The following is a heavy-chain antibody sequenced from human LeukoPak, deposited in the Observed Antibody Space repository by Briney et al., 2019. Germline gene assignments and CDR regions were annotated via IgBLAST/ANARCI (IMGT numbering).Heavy chain of an antibody. CDR1: GFTFDDYA. Sequence: PGGSRRLSCAASGFTFDDYAMHWVRQAPGKGLEWVSGISWNSGSIGYADSVKGRFTISRDNAKNSLYLQMNSLRAEDTALYYCAKGYGIVGATIDYWGQGTLVTVSS. D-gene: IGHD1-26*01. CDR2: ISWNSGSI. V-gene: IGHV3-9*01. J-gene: IGHJ4*02. CDR3: AKGYGIVGATIDY.